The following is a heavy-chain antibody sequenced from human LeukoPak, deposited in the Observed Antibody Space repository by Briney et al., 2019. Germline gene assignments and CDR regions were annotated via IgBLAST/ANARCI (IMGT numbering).Heavy chain of an antibody. V-gene: IGHV4-39*01. J-gene: IGHJ4*02. CDR1: GGSISSSSYY. CDR2: IYYSGST. D-gene: IGHD6-13*01. CDR3: ASGIAAAGGCNY. Sequence: SETLSLTCTVSGGSISSSSYYWGWIRQPPGKGLEWIGSIYYSGSTYYNPSLKSRVTISVDTSKNQSSLKLSSVTAADTAVYYFASGIAAAGGCNYWGQGTLVTVSS.